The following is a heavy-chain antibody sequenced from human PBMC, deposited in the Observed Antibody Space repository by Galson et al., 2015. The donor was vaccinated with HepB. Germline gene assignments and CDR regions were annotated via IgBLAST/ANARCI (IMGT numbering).Heavy chain of an antibody. D-gene: IGHD1-26*01. V-gene: IGHV3-23*01. Sequence: SLRLSCAASGFTFSSYAMSWVRQAPGKGLEWVSAISGSGGSTYYADSVKGRFTISRDNSKNTLYLQMNSLRAEDTAVYYCAKSRGAYSGSYHGPYYFDYWGQGTLVTVSS. CDR1: GFTFSSYA. CDR2: ISGSGGST. CDR3: AKSRGAYSGSYHGPYYFDY. J-gene: IGHJ4*02.